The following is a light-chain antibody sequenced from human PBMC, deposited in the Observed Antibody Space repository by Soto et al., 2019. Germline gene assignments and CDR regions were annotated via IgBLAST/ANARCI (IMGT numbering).Light chain of an antibody. J-gene: IGKJ1*01. CDR1: QSVSSN. CDR2: GAS. Sequence: EIVLTQSPSTLPVSPGGRATLSCRASQSVSSNLAWYQQKPGQAPRLLIYGASTRATGIPARFSGSGSGTDFTLTISRLEPEDFAVYYCHQYSSSPRTFGQGTKVDIK. CDR3: HQYSSSPRT. V-gene: IGKV3-20*01.